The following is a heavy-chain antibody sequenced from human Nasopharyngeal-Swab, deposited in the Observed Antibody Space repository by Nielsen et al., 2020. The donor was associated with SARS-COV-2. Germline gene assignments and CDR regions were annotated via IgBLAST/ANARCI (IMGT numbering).Heavy chain of an antibody. J-gene: IGHJ4*02. CDR2: IKSKTDGGTT. D-gene: IGHD4-11*01. CDR1: GFTFSNAW. CDR3: TTGGFYSRIN. Sequence: GESLKISCAASGFTFSNAWMSWVRQAPGKGLEWVGRIKSKTDGGTTDYAAPVKGRFTISRDDSKNTLYLQMNSLRTEDTAVYYCTTGGFYSRINWGQGTLVTVSS. V-gene: IGHV3-15*01.